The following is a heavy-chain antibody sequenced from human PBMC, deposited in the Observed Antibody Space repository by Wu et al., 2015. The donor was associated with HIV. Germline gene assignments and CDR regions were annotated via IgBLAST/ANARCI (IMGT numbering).Heavy chain of an antibody. CDR2: IIPALGTV. Sequence: QVQLVQSGAEVKKPGSSVRVSCKASGGTFSTYTMNWVRQAPGQGLEWMGRIIPALGTVKYAQNFQGRVTITTDGTDESTSTAYMELSSLRSDDTAVYFCARGGRMGVISDSGIYYFDTWGQGTRGHRLL. CDR3: ARGGRMGVISDSGIYYFDT. CDR1: GGTFSTYT. V-gene: IGHV1-69*16. J-gene: IGHJ4*02. D-gene: IGHD3-10*01.